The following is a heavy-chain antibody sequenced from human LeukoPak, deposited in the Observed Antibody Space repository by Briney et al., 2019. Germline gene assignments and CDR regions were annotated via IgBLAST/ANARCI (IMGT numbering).Heavy chain of an antibody. J-gene: IGHJ4*02. V-gene: IGHV4-34*01. CDR2: IDHSGST. D-gene: IGHD4-23*01. CDR1: GGSFSGYY. CDR3: ARGREVTRDFDY. Sequence: SETLSLTRAVYGGSFSGYYWSWIRQPPGKGLEWIGEIDHSGSTNYNPSLKSRVTISVDTSKNQFSLKLSSVTAADTAVYYCARGREVTRDFDYWGQGTLVSVSS.